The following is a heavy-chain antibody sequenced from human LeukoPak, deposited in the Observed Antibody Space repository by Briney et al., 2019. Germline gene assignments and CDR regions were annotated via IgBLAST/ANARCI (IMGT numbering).Heavy chain of an antibody. CDR1: GGTFSSYA. V-gene: IGHV1-69*13. D-gene: IGHD1-14*01. Sequence: GASVKGSCKASGGTFSSYAISWVRQAPGQGVEWVGGSIPIFGTANYAQKFQGRVTITADESTSTASMELSSLRSEDKAVYYCASPSGNHPYSYYYGMDVWGQGTTVTVSS. CDR3: ASPSGNHPYSYYYGMDV. CDR2: SIPIFGTA. J-gene: IGHJ6*01.